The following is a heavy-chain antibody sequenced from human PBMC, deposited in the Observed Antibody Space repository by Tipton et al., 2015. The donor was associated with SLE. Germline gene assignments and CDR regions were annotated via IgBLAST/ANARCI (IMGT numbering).Heavy chain of an antibody. V-gene: IGHV3-43*01. J-gene: IGHJ4*02. CDR3: AAAFTSSPFDY. D-gene: IGHD6-13*01. Sequence: SLRLSCAGSGLKFDGYTMHWLRQPPGKGLEWVSLITWDGSSTYYRDSVKGRFTISRDNSKQSLYLQMNSLRDEDTALYYCAAAFTSSPFDYWGPGTRVIVS. CDR1: GLKFDGYT. CDR2: ITWDGSST.